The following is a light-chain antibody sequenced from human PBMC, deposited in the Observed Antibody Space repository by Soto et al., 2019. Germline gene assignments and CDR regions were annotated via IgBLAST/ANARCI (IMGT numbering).Light chain of an antibody. CDR3: QQYSIWRT. V-gene: IGKV3-15*01. CDR2: AAS. J-gene: IGKJ1*01. CDR1: ESVSTN. Sequence: EIEMTQSPATLSLAPGERVTLSCRASESVSTNLAWYQQKAGQAPRLLIYAASTRATGIPARFSGSGSGTEFTLTISSLQSEDCAVYYCQQYSIWRTVDQGTKLEIK.